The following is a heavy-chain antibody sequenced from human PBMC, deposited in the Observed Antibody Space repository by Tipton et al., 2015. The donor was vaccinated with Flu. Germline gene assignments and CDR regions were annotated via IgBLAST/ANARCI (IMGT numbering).Heavy chain of an antibody. CDR2: IYTSGGT. Sequence: TLSLTCTVSGGSISSGSYYWSWIRQPAGEGLEWIGRIYTSGGTNYNPPLKSRVTISVDTSKNQFSLTLSSVTAADTAVYYCARTWSGYYIDYWGQGSLVTVSS. CDR3: ARTWSGYYIDY. V-gene: IGHV4-61*02. J-gene: IGHJ4*02. CDR1: GGSISSGSYY. D-gene: IGHD3-3*01.